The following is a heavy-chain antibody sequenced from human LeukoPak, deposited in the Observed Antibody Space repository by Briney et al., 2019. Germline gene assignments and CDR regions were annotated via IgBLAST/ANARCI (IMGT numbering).Heavy chain of an antibody. CDR1: GFTFSNYW. V-gene: IGHV3-74*01. Sequence: GGSLRLSCAASGFTFSNYWMHWVRQAPGKGLVWVSRIKSDGSSTSYADSVKGRFTISRDNAKNTPYLQMNSLRAEDTAVYYCARIGAATYAFDIWGQGTMVTVSS. J-gene: IGHJ3*02. D-gene: IGHD1-26*01. CDR3: ARIGAATYAFDI. CDR2: IKSDGSST.